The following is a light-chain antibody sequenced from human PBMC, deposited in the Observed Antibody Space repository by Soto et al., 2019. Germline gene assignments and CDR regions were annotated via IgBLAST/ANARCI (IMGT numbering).Light chain of an antibody. CDR2: AAS. V-gene: IGKV1-9*01. J-gene: IGKJ4*01. Sequence: IQLPQSPSSQSPSVGDRGNISCQASHDINNFLNWYQQKPGEAPKLLIYAASTLYGGVPSRFSGSGSGTDFALTITSLQAEDFATYYCQQLRMYPSTFGGGTKVDIK. CDR3: QQLRMYPST. CDR1: HDINNF.